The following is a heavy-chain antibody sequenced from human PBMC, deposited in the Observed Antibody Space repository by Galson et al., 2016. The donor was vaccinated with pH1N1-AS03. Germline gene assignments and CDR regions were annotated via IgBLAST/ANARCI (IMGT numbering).Heavy chain of an antibody. D-gene: IGHD1-26*01. CDR3: ARDPRGPCSSASCPTTYYFGMDV. CDR1: GYIFTGSY. J-gene: IGHJ6*02. CDR2: INPNNGVT. Sequence: SVKVSCKASGYIFTGSYVHWVRQAPGQGLEWMGRINPNNGVTNYAQKFQAWVTMTGDTSISTAYMELYGLKSDDTAVYYCARDPRGPCSSASCPTTYYFGMDVWGQGTTVIVSS. V-gene: IGHV1-2*04.